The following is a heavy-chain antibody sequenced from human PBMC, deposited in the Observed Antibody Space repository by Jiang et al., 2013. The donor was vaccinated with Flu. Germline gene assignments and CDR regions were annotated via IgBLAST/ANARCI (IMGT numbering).Heavy chain of an antibody. V-gene: IGHV3-21*01. CDR3: VGWFGEPFSYYYYGMDV. CDR1: GFTFSSYS. CDR2: ISSSSSYI. D-gene: IGHD3-10*01. Sequence: VQLVESGGGLVKPGGSLRLSCAASGFTFSSYSMNWVRQAPGKGLEWVSSISSSSSYIYYADSVKGRFTISRDNAKNSLYLQMNSLRAEDTAVYYCVGWFGEPFSYYYYGMDVWGKGTTVTVSS. J-gene: IGHJ6*04.